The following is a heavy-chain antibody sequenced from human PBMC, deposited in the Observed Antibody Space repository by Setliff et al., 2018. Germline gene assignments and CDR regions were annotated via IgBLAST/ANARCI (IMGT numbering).Heavy chain of an antibody. CDR3: NAYEYSFDF. D-gene: IGHD4-4*01. CDR2: IYYSGST. CDR1: GYSISSGYY. Sequence: SETLSLTCAVSGYSISSGYYWAWIRQAPGRGLEWIGSIYYSGSTYKNPSLKSRLTISVDMSRNQFSLKLSSVTAADTAVYYCNAYEYSFDFWGQGTLVTVSS. J-gene: IGHJ4*02. V-gene: IGHV4-38-2*01.